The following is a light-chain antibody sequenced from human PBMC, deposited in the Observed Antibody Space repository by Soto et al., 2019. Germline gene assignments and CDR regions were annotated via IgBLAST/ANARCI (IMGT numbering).Light chain of an antibody. CDR2: RNN. CDR1: SSNIGSNY. V-gene: IGLV1-47*01. CDR3: AACDYSLITV. J-gene: IGLJ2*01. Sequence: QSVLTQPPSASGTPGQRVTISCSGSSSNIGSNYVYWYQQLPGTAPKLLIYRNNQRPSGVPDRFSGSKSGTSASLAISGLRSEDEADYYCAACDYSLITVFGGGTKLTVL.